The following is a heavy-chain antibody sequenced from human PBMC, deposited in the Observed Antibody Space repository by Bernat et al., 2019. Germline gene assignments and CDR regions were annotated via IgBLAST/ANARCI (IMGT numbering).Heavy chain of an antibody. Sequence: DVKLVESGGGLVQPGGSLRLSCSVSGFTFSNYWMNWVRQAPGKGLEWVANINQDESEKRCVDSVKGRFTVSRDNAKNSLYLQMNSLRAEDTAVYYCARTDEQLIDYGGNTRYWGQGTLVTVSS. V-gene: IGHV3-7*01. J-gene: IGHJ4*02. D-gene: IGHD4-23*01. CDR1: GFTFSNYW. CDR2: INQDESEK. CDR3: ARTDEQLIDYGGNTRY.